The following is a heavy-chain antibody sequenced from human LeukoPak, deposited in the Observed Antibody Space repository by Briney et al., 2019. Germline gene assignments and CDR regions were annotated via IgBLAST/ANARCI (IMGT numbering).Heavy chain of an antibody. V-gene: IGHV3-64D*09. Sequence: GGSLRLSCSVSGFTFSAYAMHWVRQAPGRGVQYVSSISSDGVKTYYADSVKGRFTISRENSKNTLYLQMSSLRLEDTAVYYCVKDRWVDYWGQGTLVTVSS. CDR2: ISSDGVKT. CDR1: GFTFSAYA. CDR3: VKDRWVDY. D-gene: IGHD5-24*01. J-gene: IGHJ4*02.